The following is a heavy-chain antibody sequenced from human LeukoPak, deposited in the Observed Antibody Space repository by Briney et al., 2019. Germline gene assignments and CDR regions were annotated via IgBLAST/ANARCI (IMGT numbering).Heavy chain of an antibody. CDR3: AKGATMIVRGDMDV. CDR2: ISYDGSNK. Sequence: QPGGSLRLSCAASGFSFSSYGMHWVRQAPGKGLEWVAVISYDGSNKYYGDSVKGRFTISRDNPKNTLYLQMNSLRAEDTAVYYCAKGATMIVRGDMDVWGQGTTVTVSS. V-gene: IGHV3-30*18. J-gene: IGHJ6*02. CDR1: GFSFSSYG. D-gene: IGHD3-22*01.